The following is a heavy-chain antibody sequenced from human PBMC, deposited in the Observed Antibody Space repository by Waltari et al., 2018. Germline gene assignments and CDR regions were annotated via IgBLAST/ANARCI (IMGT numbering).Heavy chain of an antibody. CDR3: ARVPDSSGYQNWFDP. V-gene: IGHV4-38-2*01. Sequence: QEQLQESGPGLVKPSETLSLTCAVSGYSISSGYYWGWIRQPPGKGLEWIGSIYHSGSTYYNPSLKSRVTISVDTSKNQFSLKLSSVTAADTAVYYCARVPDSSGYQNWFDPWGQGTLVTVSS. CDR2: IYHSGST. CDR1: GYSISSGYY. D-gene: IGHD3-22*01. J-gene: IGHJ5*02.